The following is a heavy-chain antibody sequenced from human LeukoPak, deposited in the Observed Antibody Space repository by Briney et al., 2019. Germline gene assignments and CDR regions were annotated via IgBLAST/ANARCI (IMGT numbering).Heavy chain of an antibody. J-gene: IGHJ6*03. CDR2: IRSRVDSYVT. V-gene: IGHV3-73*01. CDR1: GFSFSGSA. Sequence: GGSLRLSCAASGFSFSGSAIHWVRQASGKGLEWVGRIRSRVDSYVTFYAASVKGRFTISRDDSENTAFLQMDSLKTEDTAVYYCIKEMFAYKCMDVWGKGTTVTVSS. CDR3: IKEMFAYKCMDV. D-gene: IGHD3-10*02.